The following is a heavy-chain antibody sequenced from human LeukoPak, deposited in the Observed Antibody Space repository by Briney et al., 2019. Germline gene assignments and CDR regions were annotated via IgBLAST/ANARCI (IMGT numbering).Heavy chain of an antibody. V-gene: IGHV3-21*01. D-gene: IGHD3-16*01. J-gene: IGHJ6*02. CDR3: ARDWGYYYYYGMDV. CDR1: GFTFSSYS. Sequence: GGSLRLSCAASGFTFSSYSMNWVRQAPGKGLEWVSPISSSSSYIYYADSVKGRFTISRDNAKNSLYLQMNSLRAEDTAVYYCARDWGYYYYYGMDVWGQGTTATVSS. CDR2: ISSSSSYI.